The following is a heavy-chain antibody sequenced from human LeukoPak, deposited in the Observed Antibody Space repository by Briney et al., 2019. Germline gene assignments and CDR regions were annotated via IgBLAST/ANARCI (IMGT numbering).Heavy chain of an antibody. V-gene: IGHV4-61*02. CDR1: GGSISSGSYY. J-gene: IGHJ6*03. CDR3: ARVSSWLNYYYMDV. Sequence: NPSETLSLTCTVSGGSISSGSYYWSWIRQPAGKGLEWIGRIYTSGSTNYNPSLKSRVTISVDTSKNQFSLKLSSVTAADTAVYYCARVSSWLNYYYMDVWGKGTTVTVSS. CDR2: IYTSGST. D-gene: IGHD6-13*01.